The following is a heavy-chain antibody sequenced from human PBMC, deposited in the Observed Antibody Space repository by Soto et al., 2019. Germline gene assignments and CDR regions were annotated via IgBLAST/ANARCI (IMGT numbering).Heavy chain of an antibody. CDR2: IYYSGST. V-gene: IGHV4-59*08. CDR3: ARRYGYYFDY. CDR1: SGSISRYY. Sequence: SETLSLTCPVCSGSISRYYWSWIRQPPGKGLEWIGYIYYSGSTNYNPSLKSRDTISVDTSKNQLSLKLSSVTAADTAVYYCARRYGYYFDYWGQGTLVTVSS. J-gene: IGHJ4*02. D-gene: IGHD4-17*01.